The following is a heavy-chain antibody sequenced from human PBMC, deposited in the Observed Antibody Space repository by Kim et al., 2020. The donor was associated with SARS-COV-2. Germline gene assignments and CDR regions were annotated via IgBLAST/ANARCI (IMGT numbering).Heavy chain of an antibody. D-gene: IGHD3-10*01. V-gene: IGHV3-9*01. CDR3: AKVRLRYGLAEYYFDY. Sequence: GGSLRLSCAASGFTFDDYAMHWVRPAPGKGLEWVSGIRWNSGSIGYADSVKGRFTISRDNAKNSLYLQMNSLRAEDTALYYCAKVRLRYGLAEYYFDYWGQGTLVTVSS. J-gene: IGHJ4*02. CDR2: IRWNSGSI. CDR1: GFTFDDYA.